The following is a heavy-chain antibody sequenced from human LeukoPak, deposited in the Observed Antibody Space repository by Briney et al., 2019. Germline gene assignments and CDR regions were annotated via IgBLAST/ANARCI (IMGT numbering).Heavy chain of an antibody. V-gene: IGHV3-53*01. Sequence: GGSLRLSCAASGFTVSSNYMSWVRQAPGKGLEWISVIYSGGSTYYTDSVKGRFTISRDNSKNTLYLQMNSLRAGDTAVYYCATRRYGATYYYYYMDVRGKGTTVTVSS. J-gene: IGHJ6*03. CDR1: GFTVSSNY. CDR2: IYSGGST. D-gene: IGHD5-18*01. CDR3: ATRRYGATYYYYYMDV.